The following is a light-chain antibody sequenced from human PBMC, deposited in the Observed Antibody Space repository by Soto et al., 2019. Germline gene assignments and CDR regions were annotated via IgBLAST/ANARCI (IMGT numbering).Light chain of an antibody. CDR1: QSISTW. V-gene: IGKV1-5*01. CDR3: QQYDSYTWT. Sequence: DIQMTQSPSILSASVGDRVTITCRASQSISTWLAWFQQKPGKAPKLLIYDASSLESGVPSRFSGSGSGTEFTLTISSLQPDDVATYYCQQYDSYTWTFGQGTKVDIK. J-gene: IGKJ1*01. CDR2: DAS.